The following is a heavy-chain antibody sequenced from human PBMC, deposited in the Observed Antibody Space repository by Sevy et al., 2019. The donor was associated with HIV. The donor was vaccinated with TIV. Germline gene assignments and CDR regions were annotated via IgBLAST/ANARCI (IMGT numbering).Heavy chain of an antibody. D-gene: IGHD5-18*01. CDR3: AIPSSGYSYGSELDY. Sequence: ASVKVSCKASGGTLSCYAISWVRQAPGQGLEWMGGIIPIFGTANYAQKFQGRVTITADESTSTAYMELSSLRSEDTAVYYCAIPSSGYSYGSELDYWGQGTLVTVSS. CDR2: IIPIFGTA. J-gene: IGHJ4*02. CDR1: GGTLSCYA. V-gene: IGHV1-69*13.